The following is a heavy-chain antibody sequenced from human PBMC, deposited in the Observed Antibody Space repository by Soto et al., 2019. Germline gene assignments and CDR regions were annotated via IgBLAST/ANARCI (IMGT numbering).Heavy chain of an antibody. CDR3: ARAGYGDYMIDH. D-gene: IGHD4-17*01. CDR1: GFTFSSYA. CDR2: IRYDGNNK. Sequence: QVQLVESGGGVVQPGRSLRLSCAASGFTFSSYAMYWVRQAPGKGLEWVALIRYDGNNKYYADSVKGRFTISRDNSKSTLYLQMSSLRAEETAVYYCARAGYGDYMIDHWGQGTLVTVSS. V-gene: IGHV3-33*01. J-gene: IGHJ4*02.